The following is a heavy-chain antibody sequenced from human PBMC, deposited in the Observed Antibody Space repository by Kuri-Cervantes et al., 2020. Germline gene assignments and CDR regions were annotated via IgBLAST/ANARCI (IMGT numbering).Heavy chain of an antibody. D-gene: IGHD3-10*01. J-gene: IGHJ5*02. V-gene: IGHV5-51*01. CDR2: IYPGDSDT. CDR1: GYSFTSYW. Sequence: GESLKIPRQGSGYSFTSYWLGRVRQMPGKGLEWMGIIYPGDSDTRYSPSFQGQVTISADKSISTAYLQWCSLKSSDTAMYYCARQAYYYCSGSYYSLKLNWFDPWGQGTLVTVSS. CDR3: ARQAYYYCSGSYYSLKLNWFDP.